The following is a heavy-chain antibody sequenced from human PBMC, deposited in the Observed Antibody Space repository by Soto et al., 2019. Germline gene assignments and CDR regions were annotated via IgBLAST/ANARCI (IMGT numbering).Heavy chain of an antibody. V-gene: IGHV4-4*07. CDR2: LNIAVTI. CDR3: ARDRGEYTSSWFWYFSH. D-gene: IGHD6-13*01. J-gene: IGHJ2*01. Sequence: SETLSLTCSVSGASISSYNWNWVRQSAGKGPEWVGRLNIAVTINYNPSLKSRITMSMDTSKNQISLHLRSVTAADTAMYYCARDRGEYTSSWFWYFSHWGHGTLVTVSS. CDR1: GASISSYN.